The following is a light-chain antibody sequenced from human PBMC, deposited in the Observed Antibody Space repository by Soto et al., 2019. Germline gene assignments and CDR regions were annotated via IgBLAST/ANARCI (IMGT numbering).Light chain of an antibody. CDR1: QSISTY. Sequence: DSQMTQSPSSLSASVGDRVTITCRASQSISTYLNWYQQKAGLAPKXXIYAASSLQSGVPSRFSGSGSGTDFTLTISSLQPEDFATYYCQQTYSTPPTFGQGTKVDIK. V-gene: IGKV1-39*01. CDR2: AAS. J-gene: IGKJ1*01. CDR3: QQTYSTPPT.